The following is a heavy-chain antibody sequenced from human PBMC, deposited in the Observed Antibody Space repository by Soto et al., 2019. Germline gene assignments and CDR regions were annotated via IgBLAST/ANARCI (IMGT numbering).Heavy chain of an antibody. V-gene: IGHV4-31*03. CDR2: IYYSGST. J-gene: IGHJ5*02. CDR3: ARDAVVPAAGYNWFDP. CDR1: GGSISSGGYY. D-gene: IGHD2-2*01. Sequence: SETLSLTCTVSGGSISSGGYYWSWIRQHPGKGLEWIGYIYYSGSTYYNPSLKSRVTISVDTSKNQFSLKLSSVTAADTAVYYCARDAVVPAAGYNWFDPWGQGTLVTVSS.